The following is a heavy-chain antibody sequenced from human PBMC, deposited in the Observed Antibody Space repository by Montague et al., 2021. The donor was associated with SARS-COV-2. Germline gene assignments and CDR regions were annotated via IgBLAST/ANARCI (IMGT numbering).Heavy chain of an antibody. CDR2: MYYTGHT. CDR3: AGSRANVPSRPGFDY. Sequence: SETLSLTCTVSGASVASGNFYWSWILQPPGKGLEWIGYMYYTGHTNYNPSLESRVTMPVDPSKNQFSLTLTSVTAADTAVYYCAGSRANVPSRPGFDYWGQGALVTVSS. V-gene: IGHV4-61*01. J-gene: IGHJ4*02. CDR1: GASVASGNFY. D-gene: IGHD6-6*01.